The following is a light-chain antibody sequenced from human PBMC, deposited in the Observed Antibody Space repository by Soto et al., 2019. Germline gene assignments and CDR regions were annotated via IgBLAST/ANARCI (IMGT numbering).Light chain of an antibody. CDR1: NIGSKT. CDR3: QVWDHSSDLVV. V-gene: IGLV3-21*04. Sequence: SYELTQPPSVSVAPGKTATFTCGGTNIGSKTVHWYQQKPGQAPVLVIYYDSDRPSGIPERFSGSNSGNTATLTISRVEAGDEADYYCQVWDHSSDLVVFGGGTKLTVL. CDR2: YDS. J-gene: IGLJ2*01.